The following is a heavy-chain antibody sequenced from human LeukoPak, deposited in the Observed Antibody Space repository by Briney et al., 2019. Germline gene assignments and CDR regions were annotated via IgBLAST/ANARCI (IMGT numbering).Heavy chain of an antibody. V-gene: IGHV1-2*02. CDR2: INPKSGGT. D-gene: IGHD3-10*01. CDR3: ARVIGFGELYLGH. J-gene: IGHJ4*02. Sequence: ASVKVSCKASGYTFTGYYIHWVRQAPGQGLEWMGWINPKSGGTNYAQKFQGRVTMTRDTSISTAYMELSRLRSDDTAVYFCARVIGFGELYLGHWGQGTLVTVSS. CDR1: GYTFTGYY.